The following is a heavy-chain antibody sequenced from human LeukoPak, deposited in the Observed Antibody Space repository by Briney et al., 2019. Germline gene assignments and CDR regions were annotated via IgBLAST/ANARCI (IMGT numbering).Heavy chain of an antibody. CDR1: GYTFIDYY. Sequence: ASVKVSCKASGYTFIDYYVHWVRQAPGQELEWMGWINPNSGGTSYAQRFQGRVTMTRDTSISTVYMDLYSLTSDDTAVYYCARGPTVTYYTLDYWGQGTLVAVSS. J-gene: IGHJ4*02. V-gene: IGHV1-2*02. D-gene: IGHD4-17*01. CDR3: ARGPTVTYYTLDY. CDR2: INPNSGGT.